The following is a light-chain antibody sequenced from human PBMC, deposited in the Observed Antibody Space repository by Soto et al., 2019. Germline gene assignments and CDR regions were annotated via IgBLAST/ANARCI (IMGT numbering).Light chain of an antibody. Sequence: DIEMSQSPSILSGSVWDRVTMSFLASQSISNFLNWFQHKPGKAPKVLISAASTLQSGVPSRFSGSGSGTDFTLTISSLEPEDFAVYYCQQRSNWPWTFGQGTKVDIK. CDR1: QSISNF. CDR2: AAS. V-gene: IGKV1-39*02. CDR3: QQRSNWPWT. J-gene: IGKJ1*01.